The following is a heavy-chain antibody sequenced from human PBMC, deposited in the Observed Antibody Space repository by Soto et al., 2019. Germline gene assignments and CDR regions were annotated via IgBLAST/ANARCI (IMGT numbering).Heavy chain of an antibody. V-gene: IGHV1-3*01. CDR1: GYTLTSYA. D-gene: IGHD2-2*01. CDR3: ARDTRYCSSTSCYYYYYMDV. CDR2: INAGNGNT. J-gene: IGHJ6*03. Sequence: DSVKVSCKASGYTLTSYAMHWVRQAPGQRLEWMGWINAGNGNTKYSQKFQGRVTITRDTSASTAYMELSSLRSEDTAVYYCARDTRYCSSTSCYYYYYMDVWGKGTTVTVSS.